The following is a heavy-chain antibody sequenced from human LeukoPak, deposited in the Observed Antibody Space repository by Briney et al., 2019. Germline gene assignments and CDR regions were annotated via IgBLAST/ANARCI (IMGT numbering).Heavy chain of an antibody. D-gene: IGHD1-26*01. CDR1: GXTFSNAW. CDR3: TTVREWELLFDY. CDR2: IKSKTDGGTT. Sequence: GGSLRLSCAASGXTFSNAWMSWVRQAPGKGLEWVGRIKSKTDGGTTDYAAPVKGRFTISRDDSKTTLYLQMNSLKTEDTAVYYCTTVREWELLFDYWGQGTLVTVSS. V-gene: IGHV3-15*01. J-gene: IGHJ4*02.